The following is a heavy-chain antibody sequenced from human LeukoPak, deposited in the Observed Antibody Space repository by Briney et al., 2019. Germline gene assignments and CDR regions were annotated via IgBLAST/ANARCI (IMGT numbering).Heavy chain of an antibody. CDR2: IKQDGSEK. CDR3: ARDHVVAAGLYYYYYYGMDA. J-gene: IGHJ6*02. Sequence: PGGSLRLSCAASGFTFSSYWMSWVRQAPGKGLEWVANIKQDGSEKYYVDSVKGRFTISRDNAKNSLYLQMNSLRAEDTAVYYCARDHVVAAGLYYYYYYGMDAWGQGTTVTVSS. D-gene: IGHD6-13*01. CDR1: GFTFSSYW. V-gene: IGHV3-7*01.